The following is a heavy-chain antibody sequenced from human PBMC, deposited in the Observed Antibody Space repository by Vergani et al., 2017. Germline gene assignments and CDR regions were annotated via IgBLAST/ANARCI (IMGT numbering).Heavy chain of an antibody. J-gene: IGHJ4*02. V-gene: IGHV3-30-3*01. CDR1: GFTFSSYA. CDR3: ARKGSSNLHSYPYSLDY. D-gene: IGHD6-13*01. CDR2: ISYDGSNK. Sequence: QVQLVESGGGVVQPGRSLRLSCAASGFTFSSYAMHWVRQAPGKGLEWVAVISYDGSNKYYADSVKGRFTISRDNSKNTLYLQMNSLRSEDTAVYYCARKGSSNLHSYPYSLDYWGQGTLVTVSS.